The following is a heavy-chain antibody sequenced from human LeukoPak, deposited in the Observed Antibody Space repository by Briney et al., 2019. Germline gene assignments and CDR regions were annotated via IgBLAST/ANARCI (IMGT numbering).Heavy chain of an antibody. J-gene: IGHJ6*02. CDR1: GGSISSSSYY. CDR3: ARSEWLPLYYYYYGMDV. CDR2: IYYSGST. Sequence: SETLSLTCTVSGGSISSSSYYWGWIRQPPGKGLEWIGSIYYSGSTYYNPSLKSRVTISVDTSKNQFSLKLSSVTAADTAVYYCARSEWLPLYYYYYGMDVWGQGTTVTVSS. V-gene: IGHV4-39*07. D-gene: IGHD5-12*01.